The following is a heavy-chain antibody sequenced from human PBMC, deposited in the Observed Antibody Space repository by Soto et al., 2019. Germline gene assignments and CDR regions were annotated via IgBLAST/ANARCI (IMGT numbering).Heavy chain of an antibody. CDR1: GGSIISGAYY. CDR3: ARQTTVTIYFAY. D-gene: IGHD4-17*01. V-gene: IGHV4-31*03. J-gene: IGHJ4*02. Sequence: SETLSLTCTVSGGSIISGAYYWSLIRQHPGKGLEWIGSIYYSGSTYYNPSLKSRVTISVDTSKNQFSLKLSSVTAADTAVYYCARQTTVTIYFAYWGQGTLVTVSS. CDR2: IYYSGST.